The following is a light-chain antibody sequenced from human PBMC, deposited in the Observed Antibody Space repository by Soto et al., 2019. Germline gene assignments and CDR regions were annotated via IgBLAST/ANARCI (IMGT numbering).Light chain of an antibody. V-gene: IGKV2-28*01. J-gene: IGKJ1*01. CDR1: QSLLHSNGYHY. CDR3: MQALQTPPWT. Sequence: DIVMTQSPLSLPVTSGEPASIXXRTXQSLLHSNGYHYLDWYLQKPGQSPQLXXYLGSNRASGVPDRFSGSGSGTDFTLKIIRVEAEDVGVYYCMQALQTPPWTFGQGTKVDIK. CDR2: LGS.